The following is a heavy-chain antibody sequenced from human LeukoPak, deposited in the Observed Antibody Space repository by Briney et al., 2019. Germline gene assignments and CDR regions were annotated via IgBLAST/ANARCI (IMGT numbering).Heavy chain of an antibody. Sequence: ASVKVSRKASGYTFTGYYMHWVRQAPGQGLEWMGWINPNSGGTNYAQKFQGRVTMTRDTSISTAYMELSRLRSDDTAVYYCARARVYSSSHFDYWGQGTLVTVSS. J-gene: IGHJ4*02. CDR3: ARARVYSSSHFDY. CDR2: INPNSGGT. D-gene: IGHD6-6*01. V-gene: IGHV1-2*02. CDR1: GYTFTGYY.